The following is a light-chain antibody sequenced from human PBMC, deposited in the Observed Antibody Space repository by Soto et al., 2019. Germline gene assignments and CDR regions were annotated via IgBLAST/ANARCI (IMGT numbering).Light chain of an antibody. Sequence: DIVMTQSPDSLAVSLGERATINCKSSQNILHSPNNQNALVWYQQKQGQPPKLIISWTSTRESGVPDRFSGSGSGTDFSLTISGLQAEDVAIYYCQQFYTTPTFGGGTKVEIK. CDR2: WTS. CDR1: QNILHSPNNQNA. V-gene: IGKV4-1*01. J-gene: IGKJ4*01. CDR3: QQFYTTPT.